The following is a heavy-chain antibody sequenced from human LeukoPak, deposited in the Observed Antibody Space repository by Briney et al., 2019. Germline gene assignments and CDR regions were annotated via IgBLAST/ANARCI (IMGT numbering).Heavy chain of an antibody. CDR2: INHSGST. CDR3: ARAPITYFLFDAFDI. J-gene: IGHJ3*02. Sequence: SETLSLTCAVYGGSFSGYYWSWIRQPPGKGLEWIGEINHSGSTNYNPSLKSRVTISVDTSKNQFSLNLSSVTAADTAVYFCARAPITYFLFDAFDIWGQGTMVTVSS. V-gene: IGHV4-34*01. D-gene: IGHD2/OR15-2a*01. CDR1: GGSFSGYY.